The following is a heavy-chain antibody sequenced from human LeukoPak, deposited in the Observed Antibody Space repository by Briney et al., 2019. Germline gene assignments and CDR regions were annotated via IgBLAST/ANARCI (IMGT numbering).Heavy chain of an antibody. CDR3: ARELPPLEKYYFDY. CDR2: IWYDGSNK. CDR1: GFTFRSYG. D-gene: IGHD3-3*01. V-gene: IGHV3-33*01. Sequence: GGSLRLSCAASGFTFRSYGMHWVRQAPGKGLQWVAVIWYDGSNKYYADSVKGRFTISRDNSKNTLSPQMNSLRAEDTAVYYCARELPPLEKYYFDYWGQGTLVTVSS. J-gene: IGHJ4*02.